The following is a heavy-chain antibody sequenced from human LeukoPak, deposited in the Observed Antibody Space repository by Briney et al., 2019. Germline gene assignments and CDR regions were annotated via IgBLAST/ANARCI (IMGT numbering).Heavy chain of an antibody. D-gene: IGHD5-18*01. V-gene: IGHV3-11*04. J-gene: IGHJ4*02. CDR1: GFTFSDYY. Sequence: GGSLRLSCAASGFTFSDYYMSLIRQAPGKGLEWVSYISSSGSTIYYADSVKGRFTISRDNAKNSLYLQMNSLRAEDTAVYYCARGYSYGHYYFDYWGQGTLVTVSS. CDR3: ARGYSYGHYYFDY. CDR2: ISSSGSTI.